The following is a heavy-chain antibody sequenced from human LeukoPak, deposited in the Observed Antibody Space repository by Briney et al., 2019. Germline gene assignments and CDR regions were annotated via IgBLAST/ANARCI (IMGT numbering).Heavy chain of an antibody. CDR1: GFTFSSYN. V-gene: IGHV3-48*01. J-gene: IGHJ6*03. D-gene: IGHD1-26*01. Sequence: GGSLRLSCAASGFTFSSYNMNWVRQPPGKGLEWVSYISSSGSTIYYADSVKGRFTISRDNAKNSLYLQLNSLSAEDTAVYYCARDGAIVGATSYYYYYYMDVWGKGTTVTVSS. CDR2: ISSSGSTI. CDR3: ARDGAIVGATSYYYYYYMDV.